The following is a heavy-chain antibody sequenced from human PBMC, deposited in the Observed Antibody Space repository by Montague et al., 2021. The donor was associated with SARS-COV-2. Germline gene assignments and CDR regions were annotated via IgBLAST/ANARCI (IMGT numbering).Heavy chain of an antibody. Sequence: SETLSLTCAVPAPWIVPWNSRGERQRTGKGPGYQRENNVNGSTNXXPSLKSRVTISGDTSKRQFSLILKNVTAADTAMYYCALARGSGYCPLWGQGSLVIVSS. V-gene: IGHV4-34*01. CDR1: APWIVPWN. CDR2: NNVNGST. J-gene: IGHJ4*02. D-gene: IGHD5-12*01. CDR3: ALARGSGYCPL.